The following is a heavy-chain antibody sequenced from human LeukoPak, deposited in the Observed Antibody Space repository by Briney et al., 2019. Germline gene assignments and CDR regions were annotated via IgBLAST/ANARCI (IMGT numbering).Heavy chain of an antibody. Sequence: SVKVSCKASGGTFSSYAISWVRQAPGQGLEWMGGIIPIFGTANYAQKFQGRVTITADKSTSTAYMELSSLRSEDTAVYYCARAGLEGLVPVYWGQGTLVTVSS. CDR2: IIPIFGTA. D-gene: IGHD6-19*01. V-gene: IGHV1-69*06. J-gene: IGHJ4*02. CDR3: ARAGLEGLVPVY. CDR1: GGTFSSYA.